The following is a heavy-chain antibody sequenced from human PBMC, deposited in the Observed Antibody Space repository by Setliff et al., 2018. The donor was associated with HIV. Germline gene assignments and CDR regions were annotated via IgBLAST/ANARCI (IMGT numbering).Heavy chain of an antibody. D-gene: IGHD1-7*01. Sequence: PLGGSLRLSCAASGFTFSAHGMHWVRQAPGKGLEWVAFINYDESSEYYVDSVKGRVTISRDNSKNTVDLQMNSLRAEDTAVYYCAKDGDYSNWDYDAFDIWGQGTMVTVSS. J-gene: IGHJ3*02. CDR1: GFTFSAHG. CDR2: INYDESSE. V-gene: IGHV3-30*02. CDR3: AKDGDYSNWDYDAFDI.